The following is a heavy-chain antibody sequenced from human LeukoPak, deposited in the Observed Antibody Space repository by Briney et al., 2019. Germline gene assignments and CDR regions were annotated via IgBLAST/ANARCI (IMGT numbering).Heavy chain of an antibody. CDR3: ARGDYSGSSYDY. Sequence: SVKVSCKASGGTFSSYAISWVRQAPGQGLEWMGGIIPIFGTANYAQKFQGRVTITTDESTSTAYMELSSLRSEDTAVYYCARGDYSGSSYDYWGQGTLVTVSP. V-gene: IGHV1-69*05. J-gene: IGHJ4*02. D-gene: IGHD1-26*01. CDR2: IIPIFGTA. CDR1: GGTFSSYA.